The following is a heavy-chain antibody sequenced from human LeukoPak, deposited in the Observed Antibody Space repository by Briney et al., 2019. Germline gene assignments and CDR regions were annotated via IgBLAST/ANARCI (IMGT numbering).Heavy chain of an antibody. CDR3: ARRLWDTSGWYFDY. CDR2: INHSGST. D-gene: IGHD6-19*01. Sequence: SETLSLTCAVYGGSFSGYYWSWIRQPPGKGLEWIGEINHSGSTNYNPSLKSRVTISVDTSKNQFSLKLSSVTAADTAVYYCARRLWDTSGWYFDYWGQGRLVAVSS. V-gene: IGHV4-34*01. J-gene: IGHJ4*02. CDR1: GGSFSGYY.